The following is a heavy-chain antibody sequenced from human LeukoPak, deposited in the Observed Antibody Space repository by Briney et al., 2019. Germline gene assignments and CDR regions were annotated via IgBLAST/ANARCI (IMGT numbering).Heavy chain of an antibody. V-gene: IGHV1-69*13. CDR2: IIPIFGTA. CDR3: ARSSSGWYYFDY. Sequence: SVKVSCKASGGTFSSYAISWVRQAPGQGLEWMGGIIPIFGTANYAQKFQGRVTITADESTSTAYMELSSLRSEDTAVYYCARSSSGWYYFDYWGQGTLVTVSS. D-gene: IGHD6-19*01. J-gene: IGHJ4*02. CDR1: GGTFSSYA.